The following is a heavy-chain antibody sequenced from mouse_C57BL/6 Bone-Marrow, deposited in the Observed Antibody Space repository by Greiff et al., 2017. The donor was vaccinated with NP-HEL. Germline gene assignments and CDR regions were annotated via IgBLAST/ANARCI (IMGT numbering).Heavy chain of an antibody. CDR2: IDPENGDT. V-gene: IGHV14-4*01. Sequence: VQLQQSGAELVRPGASVKLSCTASGFNIKDGYMHWVKQRPEQGLEWIGWIDPENGDTEYASKFQGKATITADTSSNTAYLQLSSLTSEDTAVYYCTTGVVAPYWGQGTTLTVSS. CDR3: TTGVVAPY. CDR1: GFNIKDGY. D-gene: IGHD1-1*01. J-gene: IGHJ2*01.